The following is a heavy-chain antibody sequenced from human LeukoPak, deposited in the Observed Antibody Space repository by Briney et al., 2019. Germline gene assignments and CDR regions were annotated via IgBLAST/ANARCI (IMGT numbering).Heavy chain of an antibody. V-gene: IGHV1-46*01. Sequence: MITPSGGSTTYAQKFQGRVTMTRDTSTSTVYMELSSPRAEDTAVYYCAKESYYDTTGPLPHWGQGTLVTVSS. J-gene: IGHJ4*02. D-gene: IGHD3-22*01. CDR3: AKESYYDTTGPLPH. CDR2: ITPSGGST.